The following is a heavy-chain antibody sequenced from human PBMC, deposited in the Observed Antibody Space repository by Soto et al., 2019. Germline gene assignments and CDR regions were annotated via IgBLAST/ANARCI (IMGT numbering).Heavy chain of an antibody. CDR1: GESIYTAGYY. V-gene: IGHV4-31*03. CDR3: SRGDY. J-gene: IGHJ4*02. Sequence: QVQLQESGPRLVRPSQTLSLTCTVSGESIYTAGYYWTRIRQRPGRGLEWLGFIYHSGATYYSSSMKSRLSLSIDRSQNQFSLKVTSVTAADTAVYFCSRGDYWGQGMLVTVSS. CDR2: IYHSGAT.